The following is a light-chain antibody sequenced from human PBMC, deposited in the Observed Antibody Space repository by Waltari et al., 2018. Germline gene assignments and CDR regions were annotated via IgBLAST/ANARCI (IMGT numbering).Light chain of an antibody. V-gene: IGKV3-20*01. CDR1: QSVSSSY. CDR3: QQYGSSPLT. CDR2: GAS. J-gene: IGKJ4*01. Sequence: EIVLTQSPGTLSLSPGERATLPCRASQSVSSSYLAWYQQKLGQAPRLLSYGASSRATGIPERFSGSGSGTDVTLTISRLEPEDFAVYYCQQYGSSPLTFGGGTKVEIK.